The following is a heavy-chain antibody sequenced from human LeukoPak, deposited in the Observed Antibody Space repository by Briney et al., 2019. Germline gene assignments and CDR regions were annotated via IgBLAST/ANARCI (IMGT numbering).Heavy chain of an antibody. CDR2: IYYSGST. CDR1: GGSISSYY. D-gene: IGHD3-16*01. CDR3: ARFTPQGYGWGGYNRFDP. V-gene: IGHV4-59*01. Sequence: SSETLSLTGTVSGGSISSYYWNWIRQPPGKGLEWIGYIYYSGSTNYNPSLKSRVTISVDTPKNQFSLNLTSVTAADTAVYYCARFTPQGYGWGGYNRFDPWGQGTLVTVSS. J-gene: IGHJ5*02.